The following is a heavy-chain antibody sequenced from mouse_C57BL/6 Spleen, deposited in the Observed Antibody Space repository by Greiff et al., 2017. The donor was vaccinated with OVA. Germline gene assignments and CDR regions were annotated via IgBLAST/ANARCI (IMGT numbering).Heavy chain of an antibody. D-gene: IGHD2-9*01. Sequence: QVQLQQPGAELVKPGASVKLSCKASGYTFTSYWMHWVKQRPGRGLEWIGRIDPDSGGTKYNEKFKSKATLTVDKPSSTAYLQLSSLTSEDSAVYYCARSPTMVTTTPLGDYWGQGTSVTVSS. V-gene: IGHV1-72*01. CDR1: GYTFTSYW. CDR3: ARSPTMVTTTPLGDY. J-gene: IGHJ4*01. CDR2: IDPDSGGT.